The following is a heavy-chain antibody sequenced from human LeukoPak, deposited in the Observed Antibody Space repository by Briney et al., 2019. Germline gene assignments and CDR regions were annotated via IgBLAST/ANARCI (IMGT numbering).Heavy chain of an antibody. Sequence: SGPTLVNPTQTLTLTCTFSGFSLSTRGVGVGWIRQPPGKALEWLALIYWDDDKRYSPSLKSRLTITKDTSNTQVVLTMTNMDPVDTATYYCAHRVVADLFDYWGQGTLVTVSS. CDR2: IYWDDDK. J-gene: IGHJ4*02. D-gene: IGHD5-12*01. CDR3: AHRVVADLFDY. CDR1: GFSLSTRGVG. V-gene: IGHV2-5*02.